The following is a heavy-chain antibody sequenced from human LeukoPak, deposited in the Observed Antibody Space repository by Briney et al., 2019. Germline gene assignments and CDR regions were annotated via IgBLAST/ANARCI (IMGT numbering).Heavy chain of an antibody. V-gene: IGHV1-18*01. J-gene: IGHJ4*02. D-gene: IGHD5-24*01. Sequence: ASVKVSCKASGYTFTSHGISWVRQAPGQGLEWMGWISAYNGNTNYAQKLQGRVTMTTDTSTSTAYMELRSLRSDDTAVYYCARDQGRWLHGAGGYWGQGTLVTVSS. CDR2: ISAYNGNT. CDR3: ARDQGRWLHGAGGY. CDR1: GYTFTSHG.